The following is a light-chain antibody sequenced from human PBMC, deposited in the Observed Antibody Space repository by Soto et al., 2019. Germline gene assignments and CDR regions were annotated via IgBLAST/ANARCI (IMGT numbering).Light chain of an antibody. J-gene: IGLJ1*01. CDR2: GNS. CDR1: SSNIGAGYD. Sequence: QSVLTQPPSVSGAPGQRVTISCTGTSSNIGAGYDVHWYQQLPGTAPKLLIYGNSNRPSGVPDRFSGSKSGTSASLAITGLQAGDEADYYCPSFDSRLGGSVFGTGTKLTVL. V-gene: IGLV1-40*01. CDR3: PSFDSRLGGSV.